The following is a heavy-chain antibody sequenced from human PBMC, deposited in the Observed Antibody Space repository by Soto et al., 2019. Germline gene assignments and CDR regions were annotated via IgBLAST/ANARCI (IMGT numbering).Heavy chain of an antibody. Sequence: SETLSLTCTVSGGSISSYFWSWIRQPPGKGLEWIGYIYYSGSTNYNPSLKSRVTISLETSKKQFSLKVNSVTAADTAVYYCARVPSNPKYYYYYMDVWGKGTTVTVSS. CDR1: GGSISSYF. J-gene: IGHJ6*03. CDR3: ARVPSNPKYYYYYMDV. CDR2: IYYSGST. V-gene: IGHV4-59*01.